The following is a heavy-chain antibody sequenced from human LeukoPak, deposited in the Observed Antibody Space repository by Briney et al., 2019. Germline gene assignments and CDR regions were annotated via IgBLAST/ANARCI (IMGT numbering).Heavy chain of an antibody. CDR2: ISYSGST. CDR1: GGSINSSSYY. J-gene: IGHJ4*02. Sequence: SETLSLTCTVSGGSINSSSYYWGWIRQPPGKGLEWIGSISYSGSTYYNPSLKSRVTISMDTSKNQFSLKLSSVTAADTAIYYCAITKYYIDCWGQGTLVTVPS. V-gene: IGHV4-39*07. D-gene: IGHD1-14*01. CDR3: AITKYYIDC.